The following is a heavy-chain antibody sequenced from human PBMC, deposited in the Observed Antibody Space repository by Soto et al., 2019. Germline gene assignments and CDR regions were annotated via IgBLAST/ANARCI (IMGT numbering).Heavy chain of an antibody. D-gene: IGHD3-3*01. CDR3: AREEFDFWSGYYPTDTGWFDP. V-gene: IGHV4-4*07. CDR2: IYTSGST. Sequence: KPSETLSLTCTVSGGSISSYYWSWIRQPAGKGLEWIGRIYTSGSTNYNPSLKSRVTMSVDTSKNQFSLKLSSVTAADTAVYYCAREEFDFWSGYYPTDTGWFDPWGQGTLVTVPQ. CDR1: GGSISSYY. J-gene: IGHJ5*02.